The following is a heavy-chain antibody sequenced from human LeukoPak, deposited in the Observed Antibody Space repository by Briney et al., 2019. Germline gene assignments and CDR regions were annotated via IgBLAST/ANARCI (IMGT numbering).Heavy chain of an antibody. V-gene: IGHV4-31*03. Sequence: SSETLSLTCTVSGGSISSGGYYWSWIRQHPGKGLEWIGYIYYSGSTYYNPSLKSRVTISVDTSKNQFSLKLSSVTAADTAVYYCARAGKGEYFDYWVQGTLVTVSS. CDR2: IYYSGST. CDR3: ARAGKGEYFDY. J-gene: IGHJ4*02. CDR1: GGSISSGGYY. D-gene: IGHD4-23*01.